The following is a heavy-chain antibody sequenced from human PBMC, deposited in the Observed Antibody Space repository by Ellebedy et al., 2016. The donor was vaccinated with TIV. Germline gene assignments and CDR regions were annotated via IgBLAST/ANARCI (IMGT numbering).Heavy chain of an antibody. D-gene: IGHD3-3*01. CDR1: GFTFSSYS. CDR2: ISSSSSTI. CDR3: ARAQDYDFWSGYDASGAGYYYMDV. Sequence: GESLKISCAASGFTFSSYSMNWVRQAPGKGLEWVSYISSSSSTIYYADSVKGRFTISRDNAKNSLYLQMNSLRDEDTAVYYCARAQDYDFWSGYDASGAGYYYMDVWGKGTTVTVSS. J-gene: IGHJ6*03. V-gene: IGHV3-48*02.